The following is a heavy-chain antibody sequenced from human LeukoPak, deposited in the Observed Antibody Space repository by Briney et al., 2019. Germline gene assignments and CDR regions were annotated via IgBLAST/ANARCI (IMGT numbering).Heavy chain of an antibody. Sequence: PGGSLRLSCAASGLTFSDYYMSWIRQTPGKGLEWVSCISSSGGTIYYADSVKGRFTISRDNAKNSLYLQMNSLRAEDTAVYYCARVEYNWNYRLENWFDPWGQGTLVTVSS. J-gene: IGHJ5*02. D-gene: IGHD1-7*01. CDR1: GLTFSDYY. CDR2: ISSSGGTI. V-gene: IGHV3-11*01. CDR3: ARVEYNWNYRLENWFDP.